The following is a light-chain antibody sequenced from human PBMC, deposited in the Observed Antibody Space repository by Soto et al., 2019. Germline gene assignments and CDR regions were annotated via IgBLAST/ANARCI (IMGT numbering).Light chain of an antibody. Sequence: IVLTQSPDSLAETLGERATINCKSSQSVLYSSNNKNYLAWYQQKAGQPPKLLIYWASTRESGVPDRFSGSGSGTDFTLTISSLQSEDFAVYYCQQYNSWPRTFGQGTKVDIK. V-gene: IGKV4-1*01. CDR3: QQYNSWPRT. J-gene: IGKJ1*01. CDR2: WAS. CDR1: QSVLYSSNNKNY.